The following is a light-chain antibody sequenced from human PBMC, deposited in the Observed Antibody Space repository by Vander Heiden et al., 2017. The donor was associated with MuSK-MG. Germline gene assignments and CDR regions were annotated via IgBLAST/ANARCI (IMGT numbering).Light chain of an antibody. CDR1: QSVLYSSDNRNY. J-gene: IGKJ4*01. CDR3: QQDIHYHLT. V-gene: IGKV4-1*01. Sequence: DFVMTQSPDSLAVSLGERATINCKSSQSVLYSSDNRNYLAWYQQKPGQPPKMLISWASTRESGVPDRFSGSGSGTHFTLTINSLQAEDVGIYYCQQDIHYHLTFGGGTKVAIK. CDR2: WAS.